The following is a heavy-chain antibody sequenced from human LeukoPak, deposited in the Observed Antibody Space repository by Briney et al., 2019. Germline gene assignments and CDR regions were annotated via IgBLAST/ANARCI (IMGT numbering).Heavy chain of an antibody. Sequence: GGSLRLSCAASGFTFDDCAMHWVRQAPGKGLEWVSLISGDGGSTYYADSVKGRFTISRDNSKNSLYLQMNSLRTEDTALYYCAKEGLYDILTGYFDYWGQGTLVTVSS. V-gene: IGHV3-43*02. CDR3: AKEGLYDILTGYFDY. CDR1: GFTFDDCA. D-gene: IGHD3-9*01. CDR2: ISGDGGST. J-gene: IGHJ4*02.